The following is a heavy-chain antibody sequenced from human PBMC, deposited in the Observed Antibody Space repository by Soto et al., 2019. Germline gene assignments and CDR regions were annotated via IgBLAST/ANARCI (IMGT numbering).Heavy chain of an antibody. D-gene: IGHD3-3*01. CDR2: IFYTGST. CDR1: GGSISTYY. J-gene: IGHJ5*02. Sequence: PSETLSLTCTVSGGSISTYYWSWIRQPPGKGLEWIGYIFYTGSTNYNPSLKSRVTISVDTSKNQFSLKLSSVTAADTAVYYCARMEDFWSGYWFDPWGQGTLVTVSP. CDR3: ARMEDFWSGYWFDP. V-gene: IGHV4-59*01.